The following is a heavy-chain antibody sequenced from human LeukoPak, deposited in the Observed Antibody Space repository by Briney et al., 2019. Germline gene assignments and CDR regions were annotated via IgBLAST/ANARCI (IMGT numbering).Heavy chain of an antibody. CDR3: ARQERNYGDYVWFDP. D-gene: IGHD4-17*01. CDR1: GFTVSSNY. Sequence: PGGSLRLSCAASGFTVSSNYMSWVRQAPGKGLEWVSVIYSGGGTYYADSVKGRFTISRDNSKNTLYLQMNSLRAEDTAVYYCARQERNYGDYVWFDPWGQGTLVTVSS. CDR2: IYSGGGT. V-gene: IGHV3-66*04. J-gene: IGHJ5*02.